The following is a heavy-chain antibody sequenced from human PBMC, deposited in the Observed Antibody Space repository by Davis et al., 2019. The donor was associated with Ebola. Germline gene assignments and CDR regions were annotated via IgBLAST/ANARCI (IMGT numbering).Heavy chain of an antibody. D-gene: IGHD5-24*01. Sequence: SETLSLTCSVSGDSISSSGYYWGWIRQPPGKGLEWIASVNYVGDTFYNPSLKNRVTISADTSNNQFSLKLSSVTAADTSVYYCARGRQMGWFDPWGQGTLVTVSS. V-gene: IGHV4-39*01. J-gene: IGHJ5*02. CDR1: GDSISSSGYY. CDR3: ARGRQMGWFDP. CDR2: VNYVGDT.